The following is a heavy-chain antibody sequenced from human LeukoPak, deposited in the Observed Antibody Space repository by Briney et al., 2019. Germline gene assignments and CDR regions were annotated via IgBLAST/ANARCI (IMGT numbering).Heavy chain of an antibody. CDR2: IRSKANSYAT. CDR3: TRLSRAPDYGDYAYDY. Sequence: PGGSLRLSCAASGFTFSGSAMHWVRQASGKGLEWVGRIRSKANSYATAYAASVKGRFTISRDDSKNTAYLQMNSLKTEDTAVYYCTRLSRAPDYGDYAYDYWGQGTLVTVSS. CDR1: GFTFSGSA. J-gene: IGHJ4*02. V-gene: IGHV3-73*01. D-gene: IGHD4-17*01.